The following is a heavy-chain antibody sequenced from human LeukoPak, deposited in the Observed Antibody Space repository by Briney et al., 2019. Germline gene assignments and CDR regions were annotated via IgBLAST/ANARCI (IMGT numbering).Heavy chain of an antibody. D-gene: IGHD3-10*01. CDR2: ISSSSSTI. Sequence: GGSLRLSCAASGFTFDDYGMSWVRQAPGKGLEWVSYISSSSSTIYYADSVKGRFTISRDNAKNSLYLQMNSLRAEDTAVYYCARDGFYYYGSGSFDYWGQGTLVTVSS. J-gene: IGHJ4*02. CDR3: ARDGFYYYGSGSFDY. CDR1: GFTFDDYG. V-gene: IGHV3-48*04.